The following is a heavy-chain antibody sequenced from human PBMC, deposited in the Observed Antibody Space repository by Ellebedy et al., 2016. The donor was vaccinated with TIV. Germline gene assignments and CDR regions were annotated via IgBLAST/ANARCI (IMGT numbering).Heavy chain of an antibody. D-gene: IGHD1-14*01. J-gene: IGHJ3*02. CDR3: ARTPPDRSDAFDI. V-gene: IGHV4-39*07. CDR1: GGSISSRSYY. CDR2: IYFSGST. Sequence: SETLSLTCTVSGGSISSRSYYWGWIRQPPGKGLEWIGSIYFSGSTYYNLSLKSRVTKSLATSKNQLSLRLSSVTAADTALFYCARTPPDRSDAFDIWGQGTMVTVSS.